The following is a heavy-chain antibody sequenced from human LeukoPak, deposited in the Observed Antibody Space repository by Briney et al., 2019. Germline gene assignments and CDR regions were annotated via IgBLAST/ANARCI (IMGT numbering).Heavy chain of an antibody. CDR3: ARAGSSSLFYYYMDV. J-gene: IGHJ6*03. CDR2: MNPNSGST. Sequence: ASVKVSFKASVYTFTTYDINWVRQATGQGLEWMGWMNPNSGSTGYAQKFRGRVTITRNTSINTAYMELSSLRSEDTAVYYCARAGSSSLFYYYMDVWGKGTTVTVSS. CDR1: VYTFTTYD. D-gene: IGHD2-15*01. V-gene: IGHV1-8*03.